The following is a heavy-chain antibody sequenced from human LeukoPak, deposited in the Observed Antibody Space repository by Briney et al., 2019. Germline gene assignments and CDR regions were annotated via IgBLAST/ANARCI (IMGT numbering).Heavy chain of an antibody. D-gene: IGHD6-13*01. V-gene: IGHV4-59*08. J-gene: IGHJ4*02. CDR3: ARYSSSWDY. CDR2: IYYSGST. Sequence: SETLSLTCTVSGGSISSYYWSWIRQPSGKGLEWIGYIYYSGSTYYNPSLKSRVTISVDTSKNQFSLKLTSVTAADTAVYYCARYSSSWDYWGQGTLVTVSS. CDR1: GGSISSYY.